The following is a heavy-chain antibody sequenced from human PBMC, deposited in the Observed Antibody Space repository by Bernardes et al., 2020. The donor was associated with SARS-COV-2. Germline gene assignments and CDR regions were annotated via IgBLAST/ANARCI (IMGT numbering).Heavy chain of an antibody. CDR3: ARDLTTVGWFDP. D-gene: IGHD4-4*01. CDR2: ISSSSSYI. V-gene: IGHV3-21*01. CDR1: GFTFSSYS. J-gene: IGHJ5*02. Sequence: GWSLRLSCAASGFTFSSYSMNWVRPAPGRGLEWVSSISSSSSYIYYADSVKGRFTISRDNAKNSLYLQMNSLRAEDTAVYYCARDLTTVGWFDPWGQGTLVTVSS.